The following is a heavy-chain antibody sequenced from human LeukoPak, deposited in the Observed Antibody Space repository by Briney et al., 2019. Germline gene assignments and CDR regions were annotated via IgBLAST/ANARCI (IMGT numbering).Heavy chain of an antibody. D-gene: IGHD2-2*01. Sequence: GASVKVSCKASGYTFTGYYMHWVRQAPGQGLEWMGWINPKSGGTTYEQKFQGRVTMTRDTSTSTAYMELSRLRSDDTAVYYCARGGEVCSSSSCYRGHDYWGQGILVTVSS. CDR2: INPKSGGT. CDR3: ARGGEVCSSSSCYRGHDY. V-gene: IGHV1-2*02. J-gene: IGHJ4*02. CDR1: GYTFTGYY.